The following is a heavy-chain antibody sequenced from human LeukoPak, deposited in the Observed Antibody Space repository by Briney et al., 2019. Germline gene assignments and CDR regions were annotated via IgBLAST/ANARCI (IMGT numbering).Heavy chain of an antibody. J-gene: IGHJ5*02. V-gene: IGHV1-18*04. Sequence: ASVKVSCKASGYTFSGYYVHWVRQAPGQGLEWMGWISAYNGNTNYAQKLQGRVTMTTDTSTSTAYMELRSLRSDDTAVYYCARMGANWFDPWGQGTLVTVSS. CDR1: GYTFSGYY. D-gene: IGHD3-16*01. CDR2: ISAYNGNT. CDR3: ARMGANWFDP.